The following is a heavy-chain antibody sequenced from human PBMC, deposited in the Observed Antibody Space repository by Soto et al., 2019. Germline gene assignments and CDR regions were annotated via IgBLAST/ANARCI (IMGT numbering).Heavy chain of an antibody. Sequence: SETLSLTCCVYARSVSGYYWNWIRQPPGKELEWIGEINPSGGTNYNPSLKSRVTISADTSKNQFSLKLSSVTAADTAVYYCARVRATRGQRDLDFWGQGTLGNVSS. V-gene: IGHV4-34*01. J-gene: IGHJ4*02. CDR2: INPSGGT. CDR1: ARSVSGYY. CDR3: ARVRATRGQRDLDF. D-gene: IGHD2-2*01.